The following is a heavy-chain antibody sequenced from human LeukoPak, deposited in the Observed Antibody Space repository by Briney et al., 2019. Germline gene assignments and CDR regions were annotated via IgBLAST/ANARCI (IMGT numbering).Heavy chain of an antibody. J-gene: IGHJ4*02. CDR1: GFTFRSYW. CDR2: INSDGSST. V-gene: IGHV3-74*01. Sequence: PGGSLRLSCAASGFTFRSYWMHWVRHAPGKGLVWVPRINSDGSSTNYADSVKGRFTISRDNAKNTLYLQMNSLRAEDTAVYYCVRDLDYWGQGALVTVSS. CDR3: VRDLDY.